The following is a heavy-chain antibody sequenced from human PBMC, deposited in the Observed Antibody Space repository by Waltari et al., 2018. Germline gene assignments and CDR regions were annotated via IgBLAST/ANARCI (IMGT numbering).Heavy chain of an antibody. CDR2: MIGGGGST. CDR1: GFTFSSYA. D-gene: IGHD6-19*01. CDR3: AKDQGSGWTYCFDY. Sequence: EVQLLESGGGLVQPGGSLRLSCAASGFTFSSYAMSWVRQAPGEGLEWVSAMIGGGGSTYYADSVKGRFTISRDNSKNTLYLQMNSLGAEDTAVYYCAKDQGSGWTYCFDYWGQGTLVTVSS. V-gene: IGHV3-23*01. J-gene: IGHJ4*02.